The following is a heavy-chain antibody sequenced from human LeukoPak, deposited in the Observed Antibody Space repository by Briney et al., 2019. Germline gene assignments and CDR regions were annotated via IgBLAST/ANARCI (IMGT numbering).Heavy chain of an antibody. Sequence: SETLSLTSTVSGGSISSYYWSWIRQPPGKGLEWIGYIYYSGSTNYNPSLKSRVTISVDTSKNQFSLKLSSVTAADTAVYYCARAYGFGDPYGWFDPWGQGTLVTVSS. CDR3: ARAYGFGDPYGWFDP. CDR1: GGSISSYY. CDR2: IYYSGST. J-gene: IGHJ5*02. V-gene: IGHV4-59*01. D-gene: IGHD3-10*01.